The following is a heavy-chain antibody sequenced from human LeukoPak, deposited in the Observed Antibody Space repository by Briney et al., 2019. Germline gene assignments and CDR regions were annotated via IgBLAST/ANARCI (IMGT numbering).Heavy chain of an antibody. D-gene: IGHD7-27*01. V-gene: IGHV3-48*04. Sequence: GGSLRLSCAGSGFTFSSYSMNWVRQAPGKGLEWVSYISSSSNIIDYTDSVKGRFTISRDNAKNSLYLQMNSLRAEDTAVYYCARRTLGFFDYWGQGTLVTVSS. CDR2: ISSSSNII. J-gene: IGHJ4*02. CDR3: ARRTLGFFDY. CDR1: GFTFSSYS.